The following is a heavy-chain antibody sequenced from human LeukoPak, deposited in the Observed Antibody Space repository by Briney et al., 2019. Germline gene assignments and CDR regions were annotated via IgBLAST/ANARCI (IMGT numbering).Heavy chain of an antibody. CDR1: GYSFTSYW. D-gene: IGHD4-23*01. CDR3: ARPSPTVVSGIDY. CDR2: IYPGDSDT. V-gene: IGHV5-51*01. Sequence: KAGESLKISCKGSGYSFTSYWIGWVRQMPGKGLEWMGIIYPGDSDTRYSPSFQGQVTISANKSISTAYLQWSSLKASDTAMYYCARPSPTVVSGIDYWGQGTLVTVSS. J-gene: IGHJ4*02.